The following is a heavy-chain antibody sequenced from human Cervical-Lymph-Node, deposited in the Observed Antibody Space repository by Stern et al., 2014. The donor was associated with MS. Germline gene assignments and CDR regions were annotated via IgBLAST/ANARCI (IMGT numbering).Heavy chain of an antibody. CDR3: ARGGRGVGLEY. Sequence: QVHLVESGGGVVQPGRSLRLSCVASGFTFGTYAMHWVRQAPGKGLEWVAFVSYDGTQRNSTDSVKARFTISRDNSKNTLYLHMNSLRDEDTAVYFCARGGRGVGLEYWGQGALVTVSS. V-gene: IGHV3-30-3*01. J-gene: IGHJ4*02. CDR1: GFTFGTYA. CDR2: VSYDGTQR. D-gene: IGHD3-10*01.